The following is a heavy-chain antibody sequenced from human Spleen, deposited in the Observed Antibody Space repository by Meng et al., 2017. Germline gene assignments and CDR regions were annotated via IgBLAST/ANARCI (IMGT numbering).Heavy chain of an antibody. CDR1: GGSCSGYY. V-gene: IGHV4-34*01. CDR2: INHSGST. J-gene: IGHJ4*02. Sequence: HVLLQQWGAGLLQPSETLFLTCAVYGGSCSGYYWSWIRQPPGKGLEWIGEINHSGSTNYTPSLKSRVTISVDTSKNQFSLKLSSVTAADTAVYYCARATPSSPPDYWGQGTLVTVSS. CDR3: ARATPSSPPDY. D-gene: IGHD6-13*01.